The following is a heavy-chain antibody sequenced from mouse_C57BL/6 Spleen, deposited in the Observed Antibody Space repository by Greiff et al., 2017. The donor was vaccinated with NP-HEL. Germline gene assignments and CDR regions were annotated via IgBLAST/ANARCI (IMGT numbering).Heavy chain of an antibody. Sequence: EVKLMESGAELVRPGASVKLSCTASGFNIKDYYMHWVKQRPEQGLEWIGRIDPEDGDTEYAPKFQGKATMTADTSSNTAYLQLSSLTSEDTAVYYCTPGGRLNAMDYWGQGTSVTVSS. CDR2: IDPEDGDT. CDR3: TPGGRLNAMDY. J-gene: IGHJ4*01. D-gene: IGHD3-1*01. V-gene: IGHV14-1*01. CDR1: GFNIKDYY.